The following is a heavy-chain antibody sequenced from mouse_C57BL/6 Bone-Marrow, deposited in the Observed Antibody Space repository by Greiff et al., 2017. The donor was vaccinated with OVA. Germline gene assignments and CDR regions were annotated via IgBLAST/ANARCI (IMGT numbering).Heavy chain of an antibody. D-gene: IGHD2-1*01. Sequence: VQLKESGGGLVKPGGSLKLSCAACGGRVGGDGMSWVRQTPETRREWVATISDAGRHTYYPDNVQGRFTISRDNAKNNLYLQMSHLKSEDTAMYYCARGGYYGDGYAMDYWGQGTSVTVSS. CDR3: ARGGYYGDGYAMDY. CDR1: GGRVGGDG. V-gene: IGHV5-4*01. J-gene: IGHJ4*01. CDR2: ISDAGRHT.